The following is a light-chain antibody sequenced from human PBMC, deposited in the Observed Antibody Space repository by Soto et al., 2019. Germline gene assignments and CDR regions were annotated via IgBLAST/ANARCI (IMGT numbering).Light chain of an antibody. V-gene: IGKV3-15*01. CDR1: QSVRSN. J-gene: IGKJ4*01. CDR2: VAS. Sequence: EIVMTQSPATLSVSPGERATLSCRASQSVRSNLAWYQVKPGQAPRLLIYVASTRATGVPARFSGSGSGTEFTLTISSLQSEDFAVYYCQQYSNWPPLTFGGGTKVEI. CDR3: QQYSNWPPLT.